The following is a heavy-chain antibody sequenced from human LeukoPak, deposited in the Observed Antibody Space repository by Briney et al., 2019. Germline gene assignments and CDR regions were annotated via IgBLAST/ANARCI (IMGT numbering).Heavy chain of an antibody. V-gene: IGHV3-15*01. CDR1: GFTFSSFG. CDR3: TTAADIAATQRRLYYYYYMDV. D-gene: IGHD5-12*01. CDR2: IKSKTDGGTT. J-gene: IGHJ6*03. Sequence: GGTLRLSCAASGFTFSSFGMSWVRQAPGKGLEWVGRIKSKTDGGTTDYAAPVKGRFTISRDDSKNTLYLQMNSLKTEDTAVYYCTTAADIAATQRRLYYYYYMDVWGKGTTVTVSS.